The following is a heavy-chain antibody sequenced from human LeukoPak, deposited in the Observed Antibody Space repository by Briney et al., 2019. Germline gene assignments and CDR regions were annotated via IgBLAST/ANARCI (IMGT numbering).Heavy chain of an antibody. CDR1: RFTFSNYG. V-gene: IGHV3-48*01. D-gene: IGHD1-26*01. CDR3: AREVGTPQAFDI. Sequence: GGSLRPSCAASRFTFSNYGVNWVRQAPGKGLEWVPYINSRSSTIYYADSVRGRFTISRDNAKNSLYLQMNSLKAEDTAIYYCAREVGTPQAFDIWGQGTMVTVSS. CDR2: INSRSSTI. J-gene: IGHJ3*02.